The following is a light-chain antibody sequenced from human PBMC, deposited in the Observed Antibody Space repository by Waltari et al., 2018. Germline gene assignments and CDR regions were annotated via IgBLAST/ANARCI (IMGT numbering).Light chain of an antibody. CDR3: TIKRGSNTVV. CDR1: SSDIGRYNY. Sequence: QSALTQPASVSGSPGQAITISCTGTSSDIGRYNYVSWYQQHPGKAPNLVISEVSNRPSGVSNRFSGSKSGSTASLTISGLQAEDEADYYCTIKRGSNTVVFGGGTKLTVL. V-gene: IGLV2-14*01. J-gene: IGLJ3*02. CDR2: EVS.